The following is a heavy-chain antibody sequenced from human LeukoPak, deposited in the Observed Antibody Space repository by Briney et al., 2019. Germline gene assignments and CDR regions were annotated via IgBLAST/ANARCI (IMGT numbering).Heavy chain of an antibody. CDR3: AKGPLRGVTKGPIDF. Sequence: PGGSLGLSCAASGFTFSSYSMNWVRQAPGKGLEWVSSISSSSSYIYYADSVKGRFTISRDNSKNTLYLQMNSLRAEDTAIYYCAKGPLRGVTKGPIDFWGQGTLVTVSS. D-gene: IGHD3-10*01. CDR2: ISSSSSYI. J-gene: IGHJ4*02. CDR1: GFTFSSYS. V-gene: IGHV3-21*04.